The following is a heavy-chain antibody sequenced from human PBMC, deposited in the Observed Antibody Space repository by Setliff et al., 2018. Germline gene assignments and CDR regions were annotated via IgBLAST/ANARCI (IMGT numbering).Heavy chain of an antibody. D-gene: IGHD3-10*01. CDR2: IQKSGGA. V-gene: IGHV4-59*01. CDR3: ARLSWDGLRYYGLDV. J-gene: IGHJ6*02. CDR1: GVSISSYY. Sequence: PSETLSLTCNVSGVSISSYYWSWIRQPPGKGLECIGYIQKSGGANYNPSLMSRVTISVDTSRNQFSLKLRSVTAADTAVYYCARLSWDGLRYYGLDVWGQGATVTVSS.